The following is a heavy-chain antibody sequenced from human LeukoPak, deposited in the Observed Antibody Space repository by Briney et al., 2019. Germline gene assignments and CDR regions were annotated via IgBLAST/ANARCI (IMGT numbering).Heavy chain of an antibody. V-gene: IGHV3-23*01. J-gene: IGHJ4*02. Sequence: GGSLRLSCVASGFTFGKYWMSWVRQAPGKGLEWVSAISGGGTTYYADSVKGRFTISRDNSKNTLYLQMNSLRAEDTAVYYCAKDVCSSTSCFYKNFDYWGQGTLVTVSS. D-gene: IGHD2-2*01. CDR3: AKDVCSSTSCFYKNFDY. CDR2: ISGGGTT. CDR1: GFTFGKYW.